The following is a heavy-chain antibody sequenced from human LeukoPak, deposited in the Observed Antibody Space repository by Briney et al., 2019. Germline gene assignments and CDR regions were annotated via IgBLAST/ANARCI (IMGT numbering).Heavy chain of an antibody. CDR2: IYTSGST. Sequence: SSETLSLTCTVSGGSISSYYWSWIRHPPGKGLEWIGYIYTSGSTNYNPSLKSRVTISVDTSKNQFSLKLSSVTAADTAVYYCARGLGSSFDYWGQGTLVTVSS. CDR1: GGSISSYY. CDR3: ARGLGSSFDY. V-gene: IGHV4-4*09. J-gene: IGHJ4*02. D-gene: IGHD3-16*01.